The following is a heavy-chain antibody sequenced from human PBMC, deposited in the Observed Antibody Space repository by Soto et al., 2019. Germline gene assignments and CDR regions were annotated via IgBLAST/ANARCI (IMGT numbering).Heavy chain of an antibody. J-gene: IGHJ4*02. CDR2: IFYTGTT. D-gene: IGHD2-2*01. CDR3: ARLVVVAPVANV. CDR1: GGSINYNSYH. Sequence: SETLSLTCSVSGGSINYNSYHWGWIRQPPGQGLEWIGSIFYTGTTFYSPSLESRVTMSVDTSKNSFSLHLTSVTAADTAVYFCARLVVVAPVANVWGQGTPVTVSS. V-gene: IGHV4-39*02.